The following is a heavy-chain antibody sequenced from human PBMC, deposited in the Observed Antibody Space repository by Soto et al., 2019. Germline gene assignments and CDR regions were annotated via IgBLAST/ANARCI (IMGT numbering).Heavy chain of an antibody. CDR2: ISKDRSNK. V-gene: IGHV3-30-3*01. J-gene: IGHJ4*02. CDR1: GFAFNRYS. CDR3: ARDYYDGRGSYFVSYFDF. Sequence: QVLLVESGGGVVQPGRSVRLSCAASGFAFNRYSMYWVRQTPGKGLEWVAFISKDRSNKKYSDYVKGRFTISRDNSKNTLYLQMNSLRGDDTAVYYCARDYYDGRGSYFVSYFDFWGQGALVTVSS. D-gene: IGHD3-22*01.